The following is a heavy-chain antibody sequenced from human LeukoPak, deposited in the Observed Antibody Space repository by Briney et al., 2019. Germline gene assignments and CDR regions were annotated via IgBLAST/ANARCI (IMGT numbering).Heavy chain of an antibody. V-gene: IGHV3-73*01. Sequence: GGSLRLSCAASGLTFSGAEMHWVRQASGKGLEWVGRIRTKGNRYATAYAASVKGRFTISRDDSKNTAYLQMNSLKTEDTAVYYCIHYGSGSYSTDYWGQGTLVTVSS. CDR2: IRTKGNRYAT. J-gene: IGHJ4*02. D-gene: IGHD3-10*01. CDR3: IHYGSGSYSTDY. CDR1: GLTFSGAE.